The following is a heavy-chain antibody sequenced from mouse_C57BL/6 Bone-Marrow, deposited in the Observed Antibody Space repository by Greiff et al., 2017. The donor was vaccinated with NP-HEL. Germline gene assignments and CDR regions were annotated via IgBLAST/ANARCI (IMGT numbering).Heavy chain of an antibody. Sequence: QVQLQQSGAELARPGASVKMSCKASGYTFTSYTMHWVKQRPGQGLEWIGYINPSSGYTKYNQKFKDKATLTADKSSSTAYMQPSSLTSEDSAVYYCAREGTAQVSDYWGQGTTLTVSS. J-gene: IGHJ2*01. D-gene: IGHD3-2*02. V-gene: IGHV1-4*01. CDR3: AREGTAQVSDY. CDR2: INPSSGYT. CDR1: GYTFTSYT.